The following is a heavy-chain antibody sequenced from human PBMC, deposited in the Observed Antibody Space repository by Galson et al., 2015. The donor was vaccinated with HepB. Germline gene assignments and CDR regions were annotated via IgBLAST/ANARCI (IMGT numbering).Heavy chain of an antibody. CDR2: VSGSGGSK. J-gene: IGHJ5*02. V-gene: IGHV3-23*01. CDR3: VKAFSGGSSWSKNCFDP. CDR1: GFTFSTYA. Sequence: SLRLSCAASGFTFSTYAMSWVRQAPGKGLEWVSAVSGSGGSKYYPDSVKGRFTISRDNSENTLYLRMNSLRVEDTAIYYCVKAFSGGSSWSKNCFDPWGQGTLVTVSS. D-gene: IGHD6-13*01.